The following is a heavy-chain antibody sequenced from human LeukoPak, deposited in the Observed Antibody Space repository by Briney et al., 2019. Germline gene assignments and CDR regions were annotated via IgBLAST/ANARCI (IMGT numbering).Heavy chain of an antibody. V-gene: IGHV1-46*01. CDR3: AREESGGYFDY. CDR2: ISPTGTGT. J-gene: IGHJ4*02. CDR1: GYTFSNYY. Sequence: ASVKVSCKASGYTFSNYYMHWVRQAPGQGLEWMGLISPTGTGTNYAQKFRGRVTLTRDTSTTTVYMELSSLRSEDSAVYYCAREESGGYFDYWGQGTLVTVSS. D-gene: IGHD2-8*02.